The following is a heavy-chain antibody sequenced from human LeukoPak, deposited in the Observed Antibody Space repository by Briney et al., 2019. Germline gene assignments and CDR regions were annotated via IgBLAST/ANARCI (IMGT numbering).Heavy chain of an antibody. CDR2: IYYSGST. J-gene: IGHJ4*02. V-gene: IGHV4-61*08. Sequence: KPSQTLSLTCTVSGGSISSGGYYWSWIRQPPGKGLEWIGYIYYSGSTNYNPSLKSRVTISVDTSKNQFSLKLSSVTAADTAVYYCARVGGRFNYGYYFDYWGQGTLVTVSS. CDR1: GGSISSGGYY. D-gene: IGHD5-18*01. CDR3: ARVGGRFNYGYYFDY.